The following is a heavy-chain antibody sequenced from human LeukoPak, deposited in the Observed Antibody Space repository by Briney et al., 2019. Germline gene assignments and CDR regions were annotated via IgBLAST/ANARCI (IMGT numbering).Heavy chain of an antibody. CDR3: ARQEIWGTYRPMYYFDY. CDR1: GGSFSGYY. J-gene: IGHJ4*02. V-gene: IGHV4-34*01. CDR2: TDHGGSA. Sequence: SETLSLTCAVYGGSFSGYYWNWVRQPPGKGLEWIGETDHGGSAKYNPSLKSRATISVDTSKNQFSLSLNSMTAADTATYYCARQEIWGTYRPMYYFDYWGQGSLVTVSS. D-gene: IGHD3-16*02.